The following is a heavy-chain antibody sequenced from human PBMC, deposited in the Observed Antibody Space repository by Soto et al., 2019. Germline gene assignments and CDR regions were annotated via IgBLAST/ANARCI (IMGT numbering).Heavy chain of an antibody. CDR1: GYTFSTRA. J-gene: IGHJ6*01. V-gene: IGHV1-3*01. D-gene: IGHD6-13*01. CDR2: INGGNGYT. CDR3: TRDYSSSSYAGYGMDV. Sequence: QVHLVQSGAEVKKPGASVMLSCMASGYTFSTRAIHWVRQAPGQRLEWMGWINGGNGYTKYSQKFQGRVIITRDTSASTAYMELGSLRSEDTAIYYCTRDYSSSSYAGYGMDVW.